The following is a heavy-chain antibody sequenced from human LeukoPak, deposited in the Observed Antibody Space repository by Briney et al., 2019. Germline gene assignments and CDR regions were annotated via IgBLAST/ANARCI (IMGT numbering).Heavy chain of an antibody. J-gene: IGHJ3*02. CDR2: IYPGDSDT. D-gene: IGHD2-2*01. CDR1: GYSFTSYW. Sequence: GESLKISCQGSGYSFTSYWIGWVRQMPGKGLEWMGIIYPGDSDTRYSPSFQGQVTISADKSISTAYLQWSSLKASDTAMYYCARVEVVPAAMGAFDIWGQGTMVTVSS. CDR3: ARVEVVPAAMGAFDI. V-gene: IGHV5-51*01.